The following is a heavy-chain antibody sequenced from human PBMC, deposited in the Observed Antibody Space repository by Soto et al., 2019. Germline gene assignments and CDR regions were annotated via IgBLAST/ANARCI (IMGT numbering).Heavy chain of an antibody. CDR1: GFTFSNHD. J-gene: IGHJ3*01. CDR2: IRGSGAGA. V-gene: IGHV3-23*01. D-gene: IGHD6-25*01. Sequence: GGSLRLSCRASGFTFSNHDMDWVRQAPGKGLEWVSVIRGSGAGAFYADSVQGRFTISRDNSKNTLYLQMNSLRAEDTAIYSSVREGSGWDSRGSSGFWGRGTMVTVSS. CDR3: VREGSGWDSRGSSGF.